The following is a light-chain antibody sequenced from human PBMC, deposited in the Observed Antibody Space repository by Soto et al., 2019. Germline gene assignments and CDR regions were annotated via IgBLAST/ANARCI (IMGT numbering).Light chain of an antibody. J-gene: IGKJ1*01. Sequence: DIQMTQSPSTLSASVRDRVTITCRASQSISSWLAWYQQKPGKAPKLLIYDASSLGSGVPSRFSGSGSGTEFTLTISSLQPDDFATYYCQQYNSYSRTFGQGTKVEIK. V-gene: IGKV1-5*01. CDR1: QSISSW. CDR3: QQYNSYSRT. CDR2: DAS.